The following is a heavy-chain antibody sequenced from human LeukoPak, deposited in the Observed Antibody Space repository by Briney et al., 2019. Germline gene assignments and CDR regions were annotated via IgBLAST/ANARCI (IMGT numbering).Heavy chain of an antibody. CDR2: ISSSSSYI. D-gene: IGHD6-13*01. V-gene: IGHV3-21*01. Sequence: GGSLRLSCAASGFTFSSYSMNWVRQAPGKGLEWVSSISSSSSYIYYADSVKGRFTTSRDNAKNSLYLQMNSLRAEDTAVYYCAREAAAGTNIDYWGQGTLVTVSS. J-gene: IGHJ4*02. CDR1: GFTFSSYS. CDR3: AREAAAGTNIDY.